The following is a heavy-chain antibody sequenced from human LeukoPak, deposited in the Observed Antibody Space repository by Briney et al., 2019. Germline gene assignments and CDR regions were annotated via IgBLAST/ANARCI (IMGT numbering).Heavy chain of an antibody. Sequence: SVKVSCKASGGTFSSYAISWVRQAPGQGLEWMGGIIPIFGTANYAQKFQGRVTITADESTSTAYMELSSLRSEDTAVYYCARDSSVYGSGSYYDAFDIWGQGTMVTVSS. CDR3: ARDSSVYGSGSYYDAFDI. CDR1: GGTFSSYA. D-gene: IGHD3-10*01. J-gene: IGHJ3*02. V-gene: IGHV1-69*13. CDR2: IIPIFGTA.